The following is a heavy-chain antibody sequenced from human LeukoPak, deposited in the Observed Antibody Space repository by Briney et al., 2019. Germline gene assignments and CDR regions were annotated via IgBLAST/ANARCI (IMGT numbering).Heavy chain of an antibody. J-gene: IGHJ4*02. Sequence: PGGSLRLSCAAPGFTFSSYAMSWVRQAPGKGLEWVSAISGSGGSTYYADSVKGRFTISRDNSKNTLYLQMNSLRAEDTAVYYCAKAKLHDYTYFDYWGQGTLVTVSS. V-gene: IGHV3-23*01. CDR1: GFTFSSYA. D-gene: IGHD4-11*01. CDR2: ISGSGGST. CDR3: AKAKLHDYTYFDY.